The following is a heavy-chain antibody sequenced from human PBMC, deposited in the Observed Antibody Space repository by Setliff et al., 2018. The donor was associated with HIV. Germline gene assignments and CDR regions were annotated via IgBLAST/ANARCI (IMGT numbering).Heavy chain of an antibody. Sequence: SETLSLTCAVYVGSFSGYYWSWTRQPPGKELEWIGEISHSGSTYYNPALKSRVTISVDTSENQFSLKLTSVIAADTAIYYCARGPFVLRFLERLVYFDYWGQGKLVTVSS. CDR1: VGSFSGYY. V-gene: IGHV4-34*01. D-gene: IGHD3-3*01. CDR2: ISHSGST. J-gene: IGHJ4*02. CDR3: ARGPFVLRFLERLVYFDY.